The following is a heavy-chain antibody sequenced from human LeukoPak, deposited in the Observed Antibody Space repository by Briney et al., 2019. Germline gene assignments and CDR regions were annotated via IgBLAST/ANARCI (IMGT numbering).Heavy chain of an antibody. CDR3: ARGLGYSYGYGIDN. CDR2: IWYDGSNE. Sequence: GRSLRLSCAPSGFTFSRHGMHWVRQAPGKGLEWVAVIWYDGSNEYYADSVKGRLTISRDNSMNTMYLQMNSLRDEDTALYYCARGLGYSYGYGIDNWGQGTLVTVSS. CDR1: GFTFSRHG. V-gene: IGHV3-33*08. J-gene: IGHJ4*02. D-gene: IGHD5-18*01.